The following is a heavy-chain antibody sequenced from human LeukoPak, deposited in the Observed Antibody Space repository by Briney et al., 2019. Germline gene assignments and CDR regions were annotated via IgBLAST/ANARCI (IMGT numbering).Heavy chain of an antibody. V-gene: IGHV3-21*01. D-gene: IGHD3-10*01. Sequence: GGSLRLSCAAPGFIFSRFSMNWVRQAPERGLEWVSSVSSTGDHIYYADSLQGRFTISRDNDKSSLFLQMDNLRVDDTAVYYCARGAGVGSYVPFDLWGLGTLVAVSS. CDR1: GFIFSRFS. J-gene: IGHJ4*02. CDR3: ARGAGVGSYVPFDL. CDR2: VSSTGDHI.